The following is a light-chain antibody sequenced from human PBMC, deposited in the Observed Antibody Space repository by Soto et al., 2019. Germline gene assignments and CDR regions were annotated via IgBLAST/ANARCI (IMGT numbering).Light chain of an antibody. CDR1: QSVSSSY. CDR2: AAS. Sequence: EIVLTQSPGTLSLSPGERATLSCRASQSVSSSYLAWYQQKLGQAPRLLIYAASSRATGIPDRFSGSGSGTDFTLTISRLESEDFAVYYCQQYGSSMWTFGQGTKVDIK. CDR3: QQYGSSMWT. J-gene: IGKJ1*01. V-gene: IGKV3-20*01.